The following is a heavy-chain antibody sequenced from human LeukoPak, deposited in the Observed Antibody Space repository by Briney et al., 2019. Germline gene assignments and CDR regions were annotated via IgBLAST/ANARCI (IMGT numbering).Heavy chain of an antibody. Sequence: GGSLRLSCAASGFTFSSYAMSWVRQAPGKGLEWVSAISGSGGSTYYADSVKGRFTISRDNSKDTLYLQMNSLRAEDTAVYYCAKDSRYTTYDFWSGYTIDYWGQGTLVTVSS. D-gene: IGHD3-3*01. J-gene: IGHJ4*02. CDR1: GFTFSSYA. V-gene: IGHV3-23*01. CDR3: AKDSRYTTYDFWSGYTIDY. CDR2: ISGSGGST.